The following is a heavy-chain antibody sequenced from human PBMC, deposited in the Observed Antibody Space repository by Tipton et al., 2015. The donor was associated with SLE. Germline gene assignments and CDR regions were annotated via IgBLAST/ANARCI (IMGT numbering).Heavy chain of an antibody. CDR3: ARDPCIAAAGTCWYFDL. CDR2: INWNGGST. V-gene: IGHV3-20*04. J-gene: IGHJ2*01. D-gene: IGHD6-13*01. Sequence: SLRLSCAASGFTFSSYSMNWVRQAPGKGLEWVSGINWNGGSTGYADSVKGRFTISRDNAKNSLYLQMNSLRAEDTAVYYCARDPCIAAAGTCWYFDLWGRGTLVTVSS. CDR1: GFTFSSYS.